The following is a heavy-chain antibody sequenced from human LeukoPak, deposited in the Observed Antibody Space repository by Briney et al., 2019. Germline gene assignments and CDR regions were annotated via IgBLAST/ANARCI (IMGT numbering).Heavy chain of an antibody. Sequence: LPGGSLRLSCATSGFNFDRYTIHWVRQAPGKGLEWVSLAGWAGGTTFYSDSERGRFTISRDSGRKSVYLQMNSLTTDDTAFYFCAKELDTMFFDYWGQGALVTVSS. J-gene: IGHJ4*02. V-gene: IGHV3-43*01. CDR3: AKELDTMFFDY. D-gene: IGHD3-10*02. CDR2: AGWAGGTT. CDR1: GFNFDRYT.